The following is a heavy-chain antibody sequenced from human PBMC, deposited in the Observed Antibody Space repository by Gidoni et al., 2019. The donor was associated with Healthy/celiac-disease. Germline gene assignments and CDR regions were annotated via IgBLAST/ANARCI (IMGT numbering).Heavy chain of an antibody. CDR3: ASGGARQGDYFDY. CDR2: FSGRGGST. D-gene: IGHD1-1*01. J-gene: IGHJ4*02. CDR1: GFTFSSYA. Sequence: EVQLLESGGGLVQPGGSLRLFCAASGFTFSSYAMSWVLQAPGKGLEWVSAFSGRGGSTYYADSVKGRFTISRDNSKNTLYLQMNSLRAEDTAVYYCASGGARQGDYFDYWGQGTLVTVSS. V-gene: IGHV3-23*01.